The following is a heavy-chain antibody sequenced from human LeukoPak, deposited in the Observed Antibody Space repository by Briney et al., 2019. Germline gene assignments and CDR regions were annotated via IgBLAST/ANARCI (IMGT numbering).Heavy chain of an antibody. Sequence: SETLSLTCAVYGVSFSGYYWSRIRQPPGKGLEWIGEINHSGSTNYNPSLKSRVTISVDTSKNQFSLKLSSVTAADTAVYYCARRAGKYSYGYRWYFDYWGQGTLVTVSS. CDR2: INHSGST. CDR1: GVSFSGYY. CDR3: ARRAGKYSYGYRWYFDY. J-gene: IGHJ4*02. D-gene: IGHD5-18*01. V-gene: IGHV4-34*01.